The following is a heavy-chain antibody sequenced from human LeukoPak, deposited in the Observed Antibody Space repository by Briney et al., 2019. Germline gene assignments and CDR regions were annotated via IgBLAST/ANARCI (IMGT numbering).Heavy chain of an antibody. J-gene: IGHJ4*02. D-gene: IGHD3-3*01. Sequence: QSGGSLRLSCAASGFTFSSYAMSWVRQAPGKGLEWVSAISGSGGTTYYADSVKGRFTISRDNSKNTLYLQMNSLRAEDTAVYYCAAGRFWSGYYDYWGQGTLVTVSS. CDR3: AAGRFWSGYYDY. V-gene: IGHV3-23*01. CDR1: GFTFSSYA. CDR2: ISGSGGTT.